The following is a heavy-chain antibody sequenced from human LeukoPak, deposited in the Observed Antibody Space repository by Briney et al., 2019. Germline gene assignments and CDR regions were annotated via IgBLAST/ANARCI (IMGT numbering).Heavy chain of an antibody. CDR3: AKVMAGGNRIAAAGTLDY. CDR2: IRYDGSNK. Sequence: PRWSLRLSCAASGFTFSSYGMHWVRQAPGKGLEWVAFIRYDGSNKYYADSVKGRFTISRDNSKNTLYLQMNSLRAEDTAGYYCAKVMAGGNRIAAAGTLDYWGQGTLVIVSS. J-gene: IGHJ4*02. D-gene: IGHD6-13*01. CDR1: GFTFSSYG. V-gene: IGHV3-30*02.